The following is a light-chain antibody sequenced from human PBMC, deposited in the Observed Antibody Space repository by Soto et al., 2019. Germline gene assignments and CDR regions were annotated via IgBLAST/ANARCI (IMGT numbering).Light chain of an antibody. CDR3: SSDAGNYNYV. V-gene: IGLV2-8*01. Sequence: QSALTQPPSASGSPGQSVTMPRTGTSSDVGGYDHVSWYQQHPGKAPKLMIYEVTKRPAGVPDRFSGSKSGNTASLTVSGLQAEDEADYFCSSDAGNYNYVFGTGTKVTVL. CDR1: SSDVGGYDH. CDR2: EVT. J-gene: IGLJ1*01.